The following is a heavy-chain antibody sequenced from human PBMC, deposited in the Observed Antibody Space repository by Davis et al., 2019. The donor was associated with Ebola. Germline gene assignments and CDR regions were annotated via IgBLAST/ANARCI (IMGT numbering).Heavy chain of an antibody. V-gene: IGHV1-24*01. CDR3: ATGNLTFDP. CDR2: FDLEDGQG. CDR1: GYTLTELS. J-gene: IGHJ5*02. Sequence: ASVKVSCKISGYTLTELSIHWVRQAPGKGLEWMGSFDLEDGQGIHAQTLQGRVTLTGDTSTGTAYMELSSLRSEDAAIYYCATGNLTFDPWGQGTLVTVSS.